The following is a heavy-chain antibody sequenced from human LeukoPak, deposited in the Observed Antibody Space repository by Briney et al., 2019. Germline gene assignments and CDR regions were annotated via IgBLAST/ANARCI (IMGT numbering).Heavy chain of an antibody. Sequence: ASVKVSCKASGYTFTSYYMHWVRQAPGQGLGWMGGIIPIFGTANYAQKFQGRVTITADESTSTAYMELSSLRSEDTAVYYCAEGILEWLLSFWGQGTLVTVSS. J-gene: IGHJ4*02. CDR2: IIPIFGTA. CDR1: GYTFTSYY. D-gene: IGHD3-3*01. V-gene: IGHV1-69*13. CDR3: AEGILEWLLSF.